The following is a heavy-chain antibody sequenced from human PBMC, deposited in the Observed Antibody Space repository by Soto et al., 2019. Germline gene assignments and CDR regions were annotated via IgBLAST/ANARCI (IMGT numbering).Heavy chain of an antibody. D-gene: IGHD1-7*01. CDR2: IIPFFGTP. V-gene: IGHV1-69*06. Sequence: QVLLVQSGAEVKKPGSSVKVSCKLSGATFSSYAMSWVRQAPGQGLEWIGGIIPFFGTPNYAQKFQGRVTITADTSTATSYMELSSLRSDDTAVYYCARDMTRTVVPYFDFWGQGTLVTVSS. CDR1: GATFSSYA. CDR3: ARDMTRTVVPYFDF. J-gene: IGHJ4*02.